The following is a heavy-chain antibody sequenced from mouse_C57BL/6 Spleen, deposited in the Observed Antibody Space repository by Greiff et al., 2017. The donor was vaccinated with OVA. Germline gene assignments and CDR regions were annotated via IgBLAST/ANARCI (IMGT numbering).Heavy chain of an antibody. Sequence: QVQLQQPGAELVKPGASVKLSCKASGYTFTSYWMHWVKQRPGQGLEWIGMIHPNSGSTNYNEKFKSKATLTVDKSSSTAYMQLSILTSEDSAVDYWARQDYSNPYYCDYWGQGTTLTVSS. D-gene: IGHD2-5*01. CDR3: ARQDYSNPYYCDY. V-gene: IGHV1-64*01. CDR1: GYTFTSYW. J-gene: IGHJ2*01. CDR2: IHPNSGST.